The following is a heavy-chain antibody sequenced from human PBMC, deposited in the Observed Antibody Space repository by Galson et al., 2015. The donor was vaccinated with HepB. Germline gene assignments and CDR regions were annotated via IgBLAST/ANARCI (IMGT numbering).Heavy chain of an antibody. CDR3: ARGGTQALGY. CDR2: IYSGGST. CDR1: GFAVNSNY. D-gene: IGHD3-16*01. Sequence: SLRLSCAASGFAVNSNYMSWVRQAPGKGLEWVSFIYSGGSTNNADSVKGRFTISRDNSKNTQYLQMNSLRAEDTAVYYCARGGTQALGYWGQGTLVTVSS. V-gene: IGHV3-66*01. J-gene: IGHJ4*02.